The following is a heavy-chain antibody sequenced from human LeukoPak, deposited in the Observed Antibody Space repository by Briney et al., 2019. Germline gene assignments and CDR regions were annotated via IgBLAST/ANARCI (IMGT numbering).Heavy chain of an antibody. J-gene: IGHJ4*02. V-gene: IGHV3-7*04. CDR2: IKQDGSKK. Sequence: GGSLRLSCVASGFPFSSYWMTWVRQAPGKGLEWVANIKQDGSKKSYVDSVKGRFTISKDNAKNSLYLQMNSLRAEDTAIYYCTRVGYVDEGIDYWGQGTLVTVSS. D-gene: IGHD4-17*01. CDR3: TRVGYVDEGIDY. CDR1: GFPFSSYW.